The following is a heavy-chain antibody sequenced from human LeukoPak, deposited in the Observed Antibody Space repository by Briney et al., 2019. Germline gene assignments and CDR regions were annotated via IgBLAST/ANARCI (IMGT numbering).Heavy chain of an antibody. V-gene: IGHV3-48*02. J-gene: IGHJ4*02. CDR3: ARETDY. CDR1: GFTFSSYN. Sequence: GGSLRLSCAASGFTFSSYNMNWVRQAPGKGLEWISYISSSSSTVYYADSVKGRFTISRDDAKNSLYLQMNSLRDEDTAVYYCARETDYWGQGTLVTVSS. CDR2: ISSSSSTV.